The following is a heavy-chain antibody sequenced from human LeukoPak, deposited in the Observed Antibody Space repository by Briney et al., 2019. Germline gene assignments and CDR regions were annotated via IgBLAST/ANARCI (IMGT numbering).Heavy chain of an antibody. Sequence: SETLSLTCTVSGYSISSGYLWGWIRQPPGKGLGWIGSIYHSGSTYYNPSLKRRVTISVDTSKNQFSLKLSSVTAADTAVYYCARPARLRYCSGGSCLGAFDIWGQGTMVTVSS. CDR1: GYSISSGYL. D-gene: IGHD2-15*01. CDR2: IYHSGST. V-gene: IGHV4-38-2*02. CDR3: ARPARLRYCSGGSCLGAFDI. J-gene: IGHJ3*02.